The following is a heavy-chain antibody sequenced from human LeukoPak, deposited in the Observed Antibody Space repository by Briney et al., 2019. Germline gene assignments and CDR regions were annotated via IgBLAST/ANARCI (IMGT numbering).Heavy chain of an antibody. J-gene: IGHJ3*02. D-gene: IGHD6-19*01. V-gene: IGHV3-48*04. CDR2: ISSSGSTI. CDR3: ARIKTVAGTDAFDI. CDR1: GFTFSSYW. Sequence: PGGSLRLSCAASGFTFSSYWMHWVRQAPGKGLEWVSYISSSGSTIYYADSVKGRFTISRDNAKNSLYLQMNSLRAEDTAVYYCARIKTVAGTDAFDIWGQGTMVTVSS.